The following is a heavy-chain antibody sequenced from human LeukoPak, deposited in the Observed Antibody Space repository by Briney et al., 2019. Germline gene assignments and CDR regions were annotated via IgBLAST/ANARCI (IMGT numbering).Heavy chain of an antibody. V-gene: IGHV4-30-2*01. D-gene: IGHD1-14*01. J-gene: IGHJ4*02. CDR3: ARAPRTYMTGFDY. CDR2: IYHSGST. CDR1: GGSISSGGYY. Sequence: SETLSLTCTVSGGSISSGGYYWSWIRQPPGKGLEWIGYIYHSGSTYYNPSLKSRVTISVDRSKNQFSLKLSSVTAADTAVYYCARAPRTYMTGFDYWGQGTLVTVSS.